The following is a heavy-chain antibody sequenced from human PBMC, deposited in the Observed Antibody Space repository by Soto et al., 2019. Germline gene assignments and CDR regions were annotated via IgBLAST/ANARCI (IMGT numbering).Heavy chain of an antibody. J-gene: IGHJ4*02. CDR1: GGSISSGGYY. V-gene: IGHV4-31*03. Sequence: QVQLQESGPGLVKPSQTLSLTCTVSGGSISSGGYYWSWIRQHPGKGLEWIGYIYYSGSTYYNPSRKSRVTISVDTSKNQFSLKLSSVTAADTAVYYCARDRWDTAMVDYWGQGTLVTVSS. D-gene: IGHD5-18*01. CDR3: ARDRWDTAMVDY. CDR2: IYYSGST.